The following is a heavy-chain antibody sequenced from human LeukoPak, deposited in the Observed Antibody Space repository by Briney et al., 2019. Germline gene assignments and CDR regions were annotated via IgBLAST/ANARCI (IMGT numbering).Heavy chain of an antibody. V-gene: IGHV3-20*04. CDR3: ARVAARPYGDAFDI. J-gene: IGHJ3*02. CDR2: NRNGDST. D-gene: IGHD6-6*01. Sequence: TGGSLRLSCAASGFTFDDYGMSWVRQGPGKGLEWVSANRNGDSTGYADSVKGRFTISRDNAKNSLYLQMNSLRAEDTALYYCARVAARPYGDAFDIWGQGTMVTVSS. CDR1: GFTFDDYG.